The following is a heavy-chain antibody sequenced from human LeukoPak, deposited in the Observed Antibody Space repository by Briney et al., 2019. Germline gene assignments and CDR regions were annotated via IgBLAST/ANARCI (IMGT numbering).Heavy chain of an antibody. J-gene: IGHJ4*02. CDR1: GFTFSSYA. D-gene: IGHD3-10*01. CDR3: ARNAMARGNHFDY. CDR2: ISSNGGNT. V-gene: IGHV3-64*02. Sequence: PGGSLRLSCAASGFTFSSYAMHWVRQAPGKGLEYVSAISSNGGNTYYADSVKGRSTISRDNSKDTLYLQMGSLRAEDMAVYYCARNAMARGNHFDYWGQGTLAAVSS.